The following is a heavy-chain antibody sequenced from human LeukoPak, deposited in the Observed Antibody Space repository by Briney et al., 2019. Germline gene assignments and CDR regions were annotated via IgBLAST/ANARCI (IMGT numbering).Heavy chain of an antibody. J-gene: IGHJ6*03. V-gene: IGHV4-61*01. CDR3: ARVYSSGWYPYYYYYMDV. D-gene: IGHD6-19*01. CDR2: IYYSGST. Sequence: PSETLSLTCTVSGYSITSGYYWSWIRQPPGKGLEWIGYIYYSGSTNYNPSLKSRVTISVDTSKNQFSLKLSSVTAADTAVYYCARVYSSGWYPYYYYYMDVWGKGTTVTVSS. CDR1: GYSITSGYY.